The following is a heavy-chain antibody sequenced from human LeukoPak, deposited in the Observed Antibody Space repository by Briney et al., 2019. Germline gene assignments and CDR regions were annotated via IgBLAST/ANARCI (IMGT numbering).Heavy chain of an antibody. V-gene: IGHV4-34*01. J-gene: IGHJ3*02. Sequence: PSETLSLTCAVYGGSFSGYYWSWIRQPPGKGLEWIGEINHSGSTNYNPSLKSRVTISVDTSKNQFSLKLSSVTAADTAVYYCARLPLYSSSSGGAFDIWGQGTMVTVSS. CDR1: GGSFSGYY. CDR3: ARLPLYSSSSGGAFDI. CDR2: INHSGST. D-gene: IGHD6-6*01.